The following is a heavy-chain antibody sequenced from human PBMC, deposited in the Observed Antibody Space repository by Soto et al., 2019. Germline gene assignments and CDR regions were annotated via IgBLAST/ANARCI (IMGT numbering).Heavy chain of an antibody. CDR3: AGDDTATIRYYYYGMDV. CDR2: ISAYNGNT. CDR1: GYTFTSYG. Sequence: QVQLVQSGAEVKKPGASVKVSCKASGYTFTSYGISWVRQAPGQGLEWMGWISAYNGNTNYAQKLQDRVTMTTDTSTSTAYMERRSLRSDDTAVYYCAGDDTATIRYYYYGMDVWCQGTTVTVSS. D-gene: IGHD5-12*01. V-gene: IGHV1-18*01. J-gene: IGHJ6*02.